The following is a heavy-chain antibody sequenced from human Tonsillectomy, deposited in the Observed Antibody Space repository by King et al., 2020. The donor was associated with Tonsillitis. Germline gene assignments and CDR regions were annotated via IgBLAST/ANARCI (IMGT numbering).Heavy chain of an antibody. Sequence: VQLVESGGGLIQPGGSLRLSCAASGLIFSSSCMSWVRQAPGKGLEWVSAIYSGGWTEYADSVKGRFTISSGNAKHTLYLQMNSLRAEDTAVYYCARVLGGDYYFDYWGQGTLVTVSS. V-gene: IGHV3-53*01. CDR2: IYSGGWT. CDR1: GLIFSSSC. CDR3: ARVLGGDYYFDY. J-gene: IGHJ4*02. D-gene: IGHD3-3*01.